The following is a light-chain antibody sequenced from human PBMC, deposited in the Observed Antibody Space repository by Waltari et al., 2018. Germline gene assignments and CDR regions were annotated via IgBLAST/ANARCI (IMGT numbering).Light chain of an antibody. V-gene: IGKV3-20*01. J-gene: IGKJ1*01. Sequence: EIVLTQSPGTLSLSPGERAPLSCRATPSVGSYLAWYQQKPGQAPRLLIYDVSTRATGIPDRFSGSGSGTDFSLTISRLESEDFAVYYCQKYVNLPATFGQGTKVEIK. CDR1: PSVGSY. CDR2: DVS. CDR3: QKYVNLPAT.